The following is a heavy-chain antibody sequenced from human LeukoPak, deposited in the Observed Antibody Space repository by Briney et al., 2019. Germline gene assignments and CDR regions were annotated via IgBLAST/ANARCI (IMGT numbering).Heavy chain of an antibody. Sequence: PGGSLRLSCAASGFTFSSYAMHWVRQAPGKGLEWVAVISYDGSNKYYADSVKGRFTISRDNSKNTLYLQMNSLRAEDTAVYYCASNSYGDYSFRPLDYWGQGTLVTVSS. D-gene: IGHD4-17*01. CDR1: GFTFSSYA. J-gene: IGHJ4*02. V-gene: IGHV3-30-3*01. CDR3: ASNSYGDYSFRPLDY. CDR2: ISYDGSNK.